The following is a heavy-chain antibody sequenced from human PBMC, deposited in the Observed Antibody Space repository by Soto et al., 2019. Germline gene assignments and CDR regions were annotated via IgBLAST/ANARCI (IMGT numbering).Heavy chain of an antibody. V-gene: IGHV4-34*01. CDR1: GGSFSGYY. J-gene: IGHJ6*02. CDR3: ARLSIAVAGTYYYYYYGMDV. Sequence: QVQLQQWGAGLLKPSETLSLTCAVYGGSFSGYYWSWIRQPPGKGLEWIGEINHSGSTNYNPSLKSRVTISVDTSKNQFSLKLSSVTAADTAVYYCARLSIAVAGTYYYYYYGMDVWGQGTTVTVSS. D-gene: IGHD6-19*01. CDR2: INHSGST.